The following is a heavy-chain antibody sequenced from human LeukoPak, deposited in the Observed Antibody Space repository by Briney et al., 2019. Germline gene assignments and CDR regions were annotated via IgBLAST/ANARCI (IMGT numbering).Heavy chain of an antibody. J-gene: IGHJ4*02. CDR3: ARGTLRDYYDSSGSDY. CDR1: GYTFTSYA. V-gene: IGHV1-8*01. Sequence: ASVKVSCKASGYTFTSYAINWVRQATGQGLEWMGWMNPNSGNTGYAQKFQGRVTMTRNTSISTAYMELSSLRSEDTAVYYCARGTLRDYYDSSGSDYWGQGTLVTVSS. CDR2: MNPNSGNT. D-gene: IGHD3-22*01.